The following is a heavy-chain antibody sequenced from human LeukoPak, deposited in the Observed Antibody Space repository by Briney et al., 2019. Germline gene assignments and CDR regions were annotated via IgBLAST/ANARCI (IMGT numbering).Heavy chain of an antibody. Sequence: PSETLSLTCAVYVGSFSGYYWSWIRQPPGKGLEWIGEINHSGSTNYNPSLKSRVTVSVDTSKNQFSLRLSSVTAADTAVYYCARRRYFDLWGRGTRVTVSP. CDR2: INHSGST. J-gene: IGHJ2*01. V-gene: IGHV4-34*01. CDR1: VGSFSGYY. CDR3: ARRRYFDL.